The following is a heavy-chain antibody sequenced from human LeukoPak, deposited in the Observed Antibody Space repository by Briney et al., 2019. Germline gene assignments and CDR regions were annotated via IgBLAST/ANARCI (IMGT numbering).Heavy chain of an antibody. J-gene: IGHJ4*02. CDR3: AKGATLNGGYDLDY. CDR1: GFTFSSYS. D-gene: IGHD5-12*01. V-gene: IGHV3-23*01. Sequence: GGSLRLSCAASGFTFSSYSMNWVRQAPGKGLEWVSTISISGGSTYYADSVKGRFTISRDNSKNTLYLQMNSLRAEDTAVYYCAKGATLNGGYDLDYWGQGTLVTVSS. CDR2: ISISGGST.